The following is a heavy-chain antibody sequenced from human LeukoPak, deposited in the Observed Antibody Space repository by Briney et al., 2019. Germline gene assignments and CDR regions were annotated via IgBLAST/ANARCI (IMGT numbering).Heavy chain of an antibody. CDR3: ARGVRYCSSTSCPYYYYYYMDV. J-gene: IGHJ6*03. CDR2: IYYSGST. Sequence: KPSETLSLTCTVSGGSISSYYWSWIRQPPGKGLEWIGYIYYSGSTNYNPSLKSRVTISVDTSKNQFSLKLSSVTAADMAVYYCARGVRYCSSTSCPYYYYYYMDVWGKGTTVTVSS. D-gene: IGHD2-2*01. CDR1: GGSISSYY. V-gene: IGHV4-59*01.